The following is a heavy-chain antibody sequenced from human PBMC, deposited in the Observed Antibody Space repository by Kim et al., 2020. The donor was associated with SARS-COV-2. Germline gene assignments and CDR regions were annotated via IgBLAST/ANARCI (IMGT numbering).Heavy chain of an antibody. J-gene: IGHJ3*02. D-gene: IGHD3-9*01. V-gene: IGHV1-46*01. CDR2: INPSGGST. Sequence: ASVKVSCKASGYTFTSYYMHWVRQAPGQGLEWMGIINPSGGSTSYAQKFQGRVTMTRDTSTSTVYMELSSLRSEDTAVYYCARTSPSTYYDILTGYSPPLYAFDIWGQGTMVTVSS. CDR1: GYTFTSYY. CDR3: ARTSPSTYYDILTGYSPPLYAFDI.